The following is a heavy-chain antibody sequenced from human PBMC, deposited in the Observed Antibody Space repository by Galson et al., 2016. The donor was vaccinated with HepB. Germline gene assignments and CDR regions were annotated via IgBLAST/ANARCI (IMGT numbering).Heavy chain of an antibody. CDR3: ARDDNWGPHHWFDP. V-gene: IGHV3-7*01. J-gene: IGHJ5*02. CDR2: IQEDGSEK. CDR1: GFTFSGYW. Sequence: SLRLSCAASGFTFSGYWMTWVRQSPGKGLEWVASIQEDGSEKSYVGSVKGRFTISRDNAKNSLYLQMNSLRAEDTAVYYCARDDNWGPHHWFDPWGQGTLVTVSS. D-gene: IGHD7-27*01.